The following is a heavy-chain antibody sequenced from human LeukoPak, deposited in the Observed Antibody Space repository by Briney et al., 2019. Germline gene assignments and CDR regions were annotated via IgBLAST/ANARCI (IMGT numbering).Heavy chain of an antibody. CDR3: AKPFYDFWSGYSEYYFDY. V-gene: IGHV3-23*01. CDR1: GFTFSSYT. D-gene: IGHD3-3*01. J-gene: IGHJ4*02. CDR2: ITTSDGNT. Sequence: GGSLRLSCAASGFTFSSYTMSWVRQAPGKGLEWVSTITTSDGNTYYADSVKGRFTISRDNSKNTLYLRMNSLRAEDTAVYYCAKPFYDFWSGYSEYYFDYWGQGTLVTVSS.